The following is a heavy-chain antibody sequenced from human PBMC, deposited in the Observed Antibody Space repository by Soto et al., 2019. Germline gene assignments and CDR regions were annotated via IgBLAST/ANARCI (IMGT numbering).Heavy chain of an antibody. CDR2: IKTDGSTT. D-gene: IGHD6-13*01. Sequence: EVQLVESGGGLVQPGGSLRLSCAASAFTFSNYWMHWVRQAPGKGLVWVSRIKTDGSTTTYADSVKGRFTISRDNTKNTLDLQMNSLRAEDTALDYCARGRAAAGFDFWGQGTLVTVSS. CDR1: AFTFSNYW. J-gene: IGHJ4*02. CDR3: ARGRAAAGFDF. V-gene: IGHV3-74*01.